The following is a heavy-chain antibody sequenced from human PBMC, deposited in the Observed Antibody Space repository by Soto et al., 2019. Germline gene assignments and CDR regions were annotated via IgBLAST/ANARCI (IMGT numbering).Heavy chain of an antibody. CDR1: GYSFTSYW. V-gene: IGHV5-51*01. J-gene: IGHJ4*02. CDR2: IYPGDSDT. D-gene: IGHD3-16*01. Sequence: GESLKISCKGSGYSFTSYWIGRVRQMPGKGLEWMGIIYPGDSDTRYSPSFQGQVTISADKSISTAYLQWSRLKASDTAMYYCARHGGQGILFWGFPGYFIDYWGQGTLVTVYS. CDR3: ARHGGQGILFWGFPGYFIDY.